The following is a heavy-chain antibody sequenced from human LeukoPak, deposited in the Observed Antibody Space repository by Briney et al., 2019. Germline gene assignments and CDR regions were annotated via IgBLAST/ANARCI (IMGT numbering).Heavy chain of an antibody. D-gene: IGHD3-10*01. Sequence: GGSLRLSCAVSGFTFSSYSMNWVRQAPGKGLEWVAVISYDGSNKYYADSVKGRFTISRDNSRNTLYLQMNSLRAEDTAVYYCARDLLIVARYGSGSWGDYWGQGTLVTVSS. J-gene: IGHJ4*02. V-gene: IGHV3-30*03. CDR1: GFTFSSYS. CDR3: ARDLLIVARYGSGSWGDY. CDR2: ISYDGSNK.